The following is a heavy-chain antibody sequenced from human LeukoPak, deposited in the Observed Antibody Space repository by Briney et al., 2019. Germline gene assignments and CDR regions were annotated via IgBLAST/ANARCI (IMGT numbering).Heavy chain of an antibody. V-gene: IGHV1-69*05. CDR3: ARTYYSDSSTYYLTYYFDY. CDR2: IIPIFSTA. CDR1: GDTFSSFA. J-gene: IGHJ4*02. Sequence: ASVKVSCKASGDTFSSFAFSWVRQAPGQGLEWMGGIIPIFSTANYAQKFQGRVTITTDESTSTAYMELSSLRSEDTAVYYCARTYYSDSSTYYLTYYFDYWGQGTLVTVSS. D-gene: IGHD3-22*01.